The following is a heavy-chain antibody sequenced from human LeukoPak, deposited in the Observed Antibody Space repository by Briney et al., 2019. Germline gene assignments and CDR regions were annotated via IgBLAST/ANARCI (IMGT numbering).Heavy chain of an antibody. Sequence: GRSLRLSCAASGFTFSSYGMHWVRQAPGKGLEWVAVISYDGSNKYYADSVKGRFTISRDNSKNTLYLQMNSLRAEDTAAYYCAKDRTVTTDGMDVWGQGTTVTVSS. J-gene: IGHJ6*02. CDR3: AKDRTVTTDGMDV. V-gene: IGHV3-30*18. CDR2: ISYDGSNK. D-gene: IGHD4-17*01. CDR1: GFTFSSYG.